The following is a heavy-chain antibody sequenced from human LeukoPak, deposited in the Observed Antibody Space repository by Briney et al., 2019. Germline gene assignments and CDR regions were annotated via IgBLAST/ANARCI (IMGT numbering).Heavy chain of an antibody. D-gene: IGHD1-1*01. CDR3: ARDITIGTTRFDP. V-gene: IGHV1-3*01. CDR2: IHAGTGNA. Sequence: ASVKVSCKASGYTFTSYYMHWVRQAPGQGLEWMGWIHAGTGNAKYSQKFQGRVTIARDTSANTVYMELSRLRPEDTAVYYCARDITIGTTRFDPWGQGTLVTVSP. CDR1: GYTFTSYY. J-gene: IGHJ5*02.